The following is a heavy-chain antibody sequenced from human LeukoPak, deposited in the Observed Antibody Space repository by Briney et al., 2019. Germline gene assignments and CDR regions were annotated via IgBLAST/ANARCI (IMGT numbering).Heavy chain of an antibody. Sequence: ASVKVSCKASGYTFTSYDINWVRQATGQGLEWMGWMNPNSGNTGYAQKFQGRVTITRNTSISTAYMELSSLRSEDTAVYYCARVRSSSWYADAFDIWGQGTMVTVSS. J-gene: IGHJ3*02. V-gene: IGHV1-8*03. CDR2: MNPNSGNT. CDR1: GYTFTSYD. D-gene: IGHD6-13*01. CDR3: ARVRSSSWYADAFDI.